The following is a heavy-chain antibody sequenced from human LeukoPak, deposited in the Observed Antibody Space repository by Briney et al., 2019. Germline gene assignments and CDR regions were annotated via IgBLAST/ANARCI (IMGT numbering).Heavy chain of an antibody. CDR3: ARALRTGQGDYVPVL. J-gene: IGHJ4*02. CDR2: IYPGDSDT. V-gene: IGHV5-51*01. Sequence: GESLKISCKDSGHSFGSYWIGWVRQMPGKGLEWMGIIYPGDSDTTYSPSFQGQVTISADKSISTAFLQWNGLKASDTAMYYCARALRTGQGDYVPVLWGQGTLVTVSS. CDR1: GHSFGSYW. D-gene: IGHD3-10*02.